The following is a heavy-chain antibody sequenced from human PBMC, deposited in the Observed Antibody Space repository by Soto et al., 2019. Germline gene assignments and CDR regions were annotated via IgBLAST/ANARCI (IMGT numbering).Heavy chain of an antibody. V-gene: IGHV3-72*01. D-gene: IGHD1-26*01. J-gene: IGHJ4*02. CDR2: SRNKANSYST. CDR1: GFSFSDHY. CDR3: ARYSGSYRRGLDY. Sequence: PGGSLRLSCAASGFSFSDHYMDWVRQAPGKGLEWVGRSRNKANSYSTEYAASVKGRFTISRDDSENSLYLHMNSLKTEDTAVYDCARYSGSYRRGLDYWGQGTLVTVSS.